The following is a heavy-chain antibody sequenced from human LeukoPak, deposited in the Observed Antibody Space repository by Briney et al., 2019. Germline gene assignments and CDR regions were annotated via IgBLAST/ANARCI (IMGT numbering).Heavy chain of an antibody. J-gene: IGHJ4*02. Sequence: GTSLRLSCAPSGLTFTSHGFHWVRQAAGKGLEGVAFIRNDGSDTYHANSVKGRFSISRDNSKNTVYLHMNSLRAEDTAVYYCARDRGKDYFDNWGQGTQVTVSS. D-gene: IGHD4-23*01. V-gene: IGHV3-33*01. CDR1: GLTFTSHG. CDR2: IRNDGSDT. CDR3: ARDRGKDYFDN.